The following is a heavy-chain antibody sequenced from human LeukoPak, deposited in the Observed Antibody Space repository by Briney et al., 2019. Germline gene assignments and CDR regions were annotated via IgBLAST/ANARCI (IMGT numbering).Heavy chain of an antibody. CDR1: GASISSYY. Sequence: SETLSLTCTVSGASISSYYWSWIRQPPGKGLEWIGDIYYSGSIKYNPSLKSRITMSVDTSKNQFSLKLSSVTAADTAIYYCARENPSGYYNRPIDYWGQGTLVTVSS. J-gene: IGHJ4*02. CDR3: ARENPSGYYNRPIDY. V-gene: IGHV4-59*01. CDR2: IYYSGSI. D-gene: IGHD3-22*01.